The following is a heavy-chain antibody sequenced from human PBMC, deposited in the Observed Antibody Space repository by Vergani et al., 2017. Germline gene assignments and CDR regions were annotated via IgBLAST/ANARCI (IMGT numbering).Heavy chain of an antibody. CDR3: ARSRPMEGHEYRKYYYYYMDV. J-gene: IGHJ6*03. CDR2: IIPIFGTA. V-gene: IGHV1-69*01. Sequence: QVQLVQSGAEVKKPGSSVKVSCKASGGTFSSYAISWVRQAPGQGLEWMGGIIPIFGTANYAQKFQGRVTITADESTSTAYMELSSLRSEDTAVYYCARSRPMEGHEYRKYYYYYMDVWGKGTTVTVSS. CDR1: GGTFSSYA. D-gene: IGHD2-2*02.